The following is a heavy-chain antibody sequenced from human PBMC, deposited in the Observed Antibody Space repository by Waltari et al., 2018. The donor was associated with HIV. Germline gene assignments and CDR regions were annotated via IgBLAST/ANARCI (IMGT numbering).Heavy chain of an antibody. J-gene: IGHJ2*01. CDR3: ARDGEGRSGHCNSPTCYKYFDL. CDR2: IKQDGSEK. V-gene: IGHV3-7*01. Sequence: EVQLVESGGALVQPGGSLRLSCAASGFTFTTYWMSWVRQAPGKGLEWVANIKQDGSEKYYVDSVRGRFTISRDNAKNSLYLQMNSLRAEDTAVYYCARDGEGRSGHCNSPTCYKYFDLWGRGTLVTVSS. D-gene: IGHD2-2*02. CDR1: GFTFTTYW.